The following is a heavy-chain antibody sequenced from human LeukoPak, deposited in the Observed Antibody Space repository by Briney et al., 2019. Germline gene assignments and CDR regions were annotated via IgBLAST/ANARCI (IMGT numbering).Heavy chain of an antibody. J-gene: IGHJ6*02. V-gene: IGHV3-66*01. D-gene: IGHD3-16*01. Sequence: GGSLRLSCAAFGFTVSSSYMSWVRQAPGKGLEWVSVIYSGGSTYYADSVKGRFTISRDNSKNTLYLQMNSLRAEDTAVYYCARVWDWYYGMDVWGQGTTVTVSS. CDR3: ARVWDWYYGMDV. CDR1: GFTVSSSY. CDR2: IYSGGST.